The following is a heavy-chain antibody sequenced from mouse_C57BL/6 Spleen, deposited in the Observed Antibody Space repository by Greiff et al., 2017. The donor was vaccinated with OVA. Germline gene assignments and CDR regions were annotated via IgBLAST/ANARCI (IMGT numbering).Heavy chain of an antibody. CDR3: AREGPGWYFDV. CDR1: GYSFTGYY. J-gene: IGHJ1*03. Sequence: VQLQQSGPELVKPGASVKISCKASGYSFTGYYMNWVKQSPEKSLEWIGEINPSTGGTTYNQKFKAKATLTVDKSSSTAYMQLKSLTSEDSAVYYCAREGPGWYFDVWGTGTTVTVSS. CDR2: INPSTGGT. V-gene: IGHV1-42*01.